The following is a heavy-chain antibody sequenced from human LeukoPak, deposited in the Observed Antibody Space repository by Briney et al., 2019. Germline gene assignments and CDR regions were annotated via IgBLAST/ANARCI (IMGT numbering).Heavy chain of an antibody. D-gene: IGHD4-17*01. CDR2: ISWNSGNV. Sequence: PGGSLRLSCAASGFTFKDYAMHWVRQAPGKGLEWVAGISWNSGNVVYADSVKGRFTISRDNAKNSLYLQMNSLRAEDTAVYYCARDRYGDEDAEYFQHWGQGTLVTVSS. J-gene: IGHJ1*01. V-gene: IGHV3-9*01. CDR1: GFTFKDYA. CDR3: ARDRYGDEDAEYFQH.